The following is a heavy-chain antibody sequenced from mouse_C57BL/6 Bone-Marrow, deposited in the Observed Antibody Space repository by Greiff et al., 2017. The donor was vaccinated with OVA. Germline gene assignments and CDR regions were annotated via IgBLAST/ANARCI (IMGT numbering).Heavy chain of an antibody. CDR2: IDPSDSYT. CDR3: AIRDYGPFAY. J-gene: IGHJ3*01. CDR1: GYTFTSSW. Sequence: VQLQQPGAELVRPGTSVKLSCKASGYTFTSSWMHWVKQRPGQGLEWIGVIDPSDSYTNYNQKFKGKATLTVDTSSSTAYMQLSSLTSEDSAVYYCAIRDYGPFAYWGQGTLVTVSA. D-gene: IGHD2-4*01. V-gene: IGHV1-59*01.